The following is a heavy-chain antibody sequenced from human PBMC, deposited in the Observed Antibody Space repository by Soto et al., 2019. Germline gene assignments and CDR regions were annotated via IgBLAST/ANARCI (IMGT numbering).Heavy chain of an antibody. CDR1: GFTFSTFA. CDR2: ISHDGSYK. D-gene: IGHD3-3*01. V-gene: IGHV3-30*04. J-gene: IGHJ5*02. CDR3: ARDGLPDDFRSGGYWFDP. Sequence: GGSLRLSCAASGFTFSTFAFHWVRQAPGKGLEWVALISHDGSYKYYADSVKGRFTISRDNSENSLYMEMNSLRAEDTAVYFCARDGLPDDFRSGGYWFDPWGQGTQVTVS.